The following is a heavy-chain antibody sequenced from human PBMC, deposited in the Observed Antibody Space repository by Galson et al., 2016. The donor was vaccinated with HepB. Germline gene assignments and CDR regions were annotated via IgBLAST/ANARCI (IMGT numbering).Heavy chain of an antibody. D-gene: IGHD6-19*01. Sequence: QSGAEVKKPGESLRISCKGSEYSFTSYWINWVRQMPGKGLEWMGKIDPSDSYTNYSPSFQGHVTITADKSTNTAYLQWNSLKDADTAIYYCATRASSGWYWPIDYWGQGTLVTVSS. CDR2: IDPSDSYT. CDR3: ATRASSGWYWPIDY. V-gene: IGHV5-10-1*01. J-gene: IGHJ4*02. CDR1: EYSFTSYW.